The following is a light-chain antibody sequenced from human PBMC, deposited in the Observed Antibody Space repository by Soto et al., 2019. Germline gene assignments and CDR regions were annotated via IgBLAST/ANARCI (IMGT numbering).Light chain of an antibody. CDR1: QSLLHSNGYNY. CDR3: MQALQGPPT. CDR2: LGS. V-gene: IGKV2-28*01. J-gene: IGKJ1*01. Sequence: IVMTQSPLSLPVTPGEPASISCRSSQSLLHSNGYNYLDWYLQKPGQSPQLLIYLGSNRASGVPDRFSGTGSGTDFTLKIIRVEAEDVGGYYCMQALQGPPTFGQGTKVEIK.